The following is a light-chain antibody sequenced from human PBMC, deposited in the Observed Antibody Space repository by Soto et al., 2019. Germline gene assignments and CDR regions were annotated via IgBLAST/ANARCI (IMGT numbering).Light chain of an antibody. CDR3: QQSYSTPLT. CDR1: QCISSY. J-gene: IGKJ4*01. Sequence: DIQMTQSPSYLSASVGDRVNITCRASQCISSYLNWYQQKPGKAPKLLIYAASSLQSGVSSRFSGSGSGTVFTLTISSLQPEDFATYYCQQSYSTPLTFGGGTKVDIK. CDR2: AAS. V-gene: IGKV1-39*01.